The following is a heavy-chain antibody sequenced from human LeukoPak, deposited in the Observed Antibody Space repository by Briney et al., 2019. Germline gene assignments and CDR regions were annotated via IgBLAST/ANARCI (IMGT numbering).Heavy chain of an antibody. D-gene: IGHD2-2*01. CDR2: ISAYNGNT. CDR1: GGTFSSYG. V-gene: IGHV1-18*01. CDR3: ARALVVPAAYRDDWFDP. J-gene: IGHJ5*02. Sequence: ASVKVSCKASGGTFSSYGISWVRQAPGQGLEWMGWISAYNGNTNYAQKLQGRVTMTTDTSTSTAYMELRSLRSDDTAVYYCARALVVPAAYRDDWFDPWGQGTLVTVSS.